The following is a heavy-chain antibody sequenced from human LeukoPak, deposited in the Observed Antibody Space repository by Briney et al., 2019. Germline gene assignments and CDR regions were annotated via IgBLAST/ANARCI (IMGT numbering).Heavy chain of an antibody. V-gene: IGHV4-34*01. J-gene: IGHJ4*02. CDR1: GGSFSGYY. D-gene: IGHD3-22*01. CDR3: ARGHYYDSSGYYGY. CDR2: IDHSGST. Sequence: SETLSLTCAVYGGSFSGYYWNWVRQPPGKGLEWIGEIDHSGSTNYNPSLKSRVTISVDTSKNQFSLKLSSVTAADTAVYYCARGHYYDSSGYYGYWGQGTLVTVSS.